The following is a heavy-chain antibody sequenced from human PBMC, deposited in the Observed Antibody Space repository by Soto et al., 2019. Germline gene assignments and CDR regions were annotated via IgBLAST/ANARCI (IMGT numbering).Heavy chain of an antibody. CDR1: GFSLSTSGVG. CDR3: AHSPCSGGTCYLFDY. D-gene: IGHD2-15*01. J-gene: IGHJ4*02. CDR2: IYWDDVQ. Sequence: QITLRESGPTLVKPTQTLTLTCTISGFSLSTSGVGVGWIRQPPGKSLEWLALIYWDDVQRYSPSLKTRLTXTQAPSXXQVVLTMTNMDPVDTATYYCAHSPCSGGTCYLFDYWGQGTLVTVSS. V-gene: IGHV2-5*02.